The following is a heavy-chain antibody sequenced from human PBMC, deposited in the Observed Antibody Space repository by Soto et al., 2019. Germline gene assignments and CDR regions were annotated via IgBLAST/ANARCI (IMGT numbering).Heavy chain of an antibody. CDR2: IFYTGST. CDR1: GGFVNSVNNY. Sequence: QLHLQESGPGLVKPSQTLSLTCTVSGGFVNSVNNYWSWIRQPPGKGLEWLGYIFYTGSTYYNPSLRSRITISIDTSKNRFSLKLTSVTVADTAVYARVPISSFGVADPPVGWFDPWGQGTLVTVSS. J-gene: IGHJ5*02. CDR3: VPISSFGVADPPVGWFDP. D-gene: IGHD3-3*01. V-gene: IGHV4-30-4*01.